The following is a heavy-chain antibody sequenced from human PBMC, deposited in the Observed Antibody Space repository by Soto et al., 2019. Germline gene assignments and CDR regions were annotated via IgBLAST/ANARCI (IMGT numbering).Heavy chain of an antibody. J-gene: IGHJ4*02. CDR1: GFSLSTSGVG. V-gene: IGHV2-5*02. CDR2: IYWDDDK. D-gene: IGHD6-13*01. Sequence: QITLKESGPTLVKPTQTITLTCTFSGFSLSTSGVGLGWLRQPPGKALEYLALIYWDDDKRYSPSLRSRLTITKDTSKNQVVLTLTNMDPVDTATYYCAHRSIAAAGSWDVGSFDYWGQGTLVTVSS. CDR3: AHRSIAAAGSWDVGSFDY.